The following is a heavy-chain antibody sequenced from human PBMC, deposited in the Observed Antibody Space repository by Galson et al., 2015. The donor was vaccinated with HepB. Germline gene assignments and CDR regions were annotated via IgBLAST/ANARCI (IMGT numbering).Heavy chain of an antibody. CDR1: GFTFSDYY. CDR2: ISGSAGST. D-gene: IGHD4-11*01. J-gene: IGHJ5*02. V-gene: IGHV3-23*01. CDR3: AVMTTVTTGGGWFGP. Sequence: SLRLSCAASGFTFSDYYMSWIRQAPGKGLEWVSTISGSAGSTYYADSVKGRFTISRDNSKTTLFLQMNSLRADDTALYYCAVMTTVTTGGGWFGPWGQGTLVTVSS.